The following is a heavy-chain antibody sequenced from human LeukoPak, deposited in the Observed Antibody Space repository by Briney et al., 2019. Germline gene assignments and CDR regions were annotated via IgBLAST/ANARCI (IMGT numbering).Heavy chain of an antibody. CDR2: INPNSGGT. D-gene: IGHD6-19*01. Sequence: WMGWINPNSGGTNYAQKFQGRVTMTRDTSISTAYMELSRLRSDDTAVYYCASDRIAVAAYWGQGTLVTVSS. CDR3: ASDRIAVAAY. J-gene: IGHJ4*02. V-gene: IGHV1-2*02.